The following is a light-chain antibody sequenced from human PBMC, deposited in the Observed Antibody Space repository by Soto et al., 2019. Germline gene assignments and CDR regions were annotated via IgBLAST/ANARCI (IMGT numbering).Light chain of an antibody. CDR3: QHYSTVWS. CDR2: DAS. CDR1: QSISNG. J-gene: IGKJ1*01. Sequence: DIQMTQSPSTLSASVGDRVTITCRASQSISNGLAWYQQKPGKAPKLLIYDASTLESGVPSRFSGSGSGTEFTLTISSLQPDDFATYCCQHYSTVWSFGQGTKVEIK. V-gene: IGKV1-5*01.